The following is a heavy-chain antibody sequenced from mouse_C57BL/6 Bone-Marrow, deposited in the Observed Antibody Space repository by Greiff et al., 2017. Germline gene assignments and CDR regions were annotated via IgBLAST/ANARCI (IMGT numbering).Heavy chain of an antibody. CDR2: ISSGGGYT. CDR1: GFTFSSYG. CDR3: ARLAGTYFDY. Sequence: EVKLVESGGDLVKPGGSLKLSCAASGFTFSSYGMSWVRQTPDKRLEWVATISSGGGYTYYPDSVKGRFTISRDNAKNTLYLQMSSLKSEDTAMYYCARLAGTYFDYWGQGTTLTVSS. D-gene: IGHD4-1*01. J-gene: IGHJ2*01. V-gene: IGHV5-6*01.